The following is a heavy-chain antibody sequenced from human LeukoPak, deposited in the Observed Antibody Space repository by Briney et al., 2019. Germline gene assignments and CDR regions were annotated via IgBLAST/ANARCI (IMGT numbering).Heavy chain of an antibody. Sequence: GGSLRLSCAAYGFTFSNYWMSWVRQAPGKGLEWVAHINKDGSEIYYVDPVKGRFTISRDNAKSSLSLQMNSLRVEDMAVYYCARDKVAYWGQGILVTVSS. CDR2: INKDGSEI. J-gene: IGHJ4*02. CDR1: GFTFSNYW. V-gene: IGHV3-7*01. CDR3: ARDKVAY.